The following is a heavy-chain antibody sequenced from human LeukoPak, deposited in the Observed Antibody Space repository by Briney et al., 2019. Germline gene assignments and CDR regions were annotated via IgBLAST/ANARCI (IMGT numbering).Heavy chain of an antibody. CDR3: ARDEGYGDAFDI. J-gene: IGHJ3*02. V-gene: IGHV4-59*01. D-gene: IGHD5-18*01. CDR2: IYYSGST. CDR1: GGSISSYY. Sequence: ETLSLTCTVSGGSISSYYWSWIRQPPGKGLEWIGYIYYSGSTNYNPSLKSRVTISVDTSKNQFSLKLSSVTAADTAVYYCARDEGYGDAFDIWGQGTMVTVSS.